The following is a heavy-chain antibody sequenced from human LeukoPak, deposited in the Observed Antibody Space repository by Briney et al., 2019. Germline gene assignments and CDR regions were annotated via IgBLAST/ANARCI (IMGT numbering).Heavy chain of an antibody. CDR3: VRVADGATFAG. Sequence: GGSLRLSCAPSGLIFSRYWMGWVREAPGEGGEWVANIKQDESEKYYVDSVTGRFTVSRDNAKNSMYLQMNSLGADDTAVYYCVRVADGATFAGWGQGALLTVSS. J-gene: IGHJ4*02. V-gene: IGHV3-7*01. CDR2: IKQDESEK. CDR1: GLIFSRYW. D-gene: IGHD1-26*01.